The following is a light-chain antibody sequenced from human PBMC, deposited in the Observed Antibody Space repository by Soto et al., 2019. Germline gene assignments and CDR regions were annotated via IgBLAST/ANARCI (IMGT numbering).Light chain of an antibody. J-gene: IGKJ4*01. V-gene: IGKV4-1*01. CDR2: WAS. Sequence: GERATLSCRASQSVRSSYLAWYQQKPGQPPKLLIYWASTRESGVPDRFSGSGSGTDFTLTISSLQAEDVAVYYCQQYYSTLTFGGGTKVDIK. CDR3: QQYYSTLT. CDR1: QSVRSSY.